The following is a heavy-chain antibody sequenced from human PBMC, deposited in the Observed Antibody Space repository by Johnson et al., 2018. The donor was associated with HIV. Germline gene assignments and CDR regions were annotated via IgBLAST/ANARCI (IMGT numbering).Heavy chain of an antibody. D-gene: IGHD7-27*01. J-gene: IGHJ3*02. V-gene: IGHV3-7*01. CDR3: ARVKSYGNWGSRKGGRESRAAFDI. CDR2: IKQDGSEK. CDR1: GFTFSSYW. Sequence: VQLVESGGGLVQPGRSLRLSCSASGFTFSSYWMSWVRQAPGKGLAWVANIKQDGSEKYYVDSVKGRFTISRDNAKNSLYLQMNSLRAEDTAVYYCARVKSYGNWGSRKGGRESRAAFDIWGQGTMVTVSS.